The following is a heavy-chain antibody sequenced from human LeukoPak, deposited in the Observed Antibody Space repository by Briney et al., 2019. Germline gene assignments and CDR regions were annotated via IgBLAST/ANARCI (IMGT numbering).Heavy chain of an antibody. Sequence: SETLSLTCTVSGGSISSSSYYWGWIRQPPGKGLEWIGSIYYSGSTYYNPSLKSRVTISVDTSKNQFSLKLSSVTAADTAVYYCARGVYDSSGYYYEAFDIWGQGTMVTVSS. V-gene: IGHV4-39*07. CDR2: IYYSGST. J-gene: IGHJ3*02. CDR3: ARGVYDSSGYYYEAFDI. D-gene: IGHD3-22*01. CDR1: GGSISSSSYY.